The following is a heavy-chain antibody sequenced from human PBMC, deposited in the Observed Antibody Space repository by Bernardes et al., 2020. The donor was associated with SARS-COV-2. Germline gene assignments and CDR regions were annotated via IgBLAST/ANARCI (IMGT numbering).Heavy chain of an antibody. V-gene: IGHV3-30*18. CDR2: TSYNGHNE. J-gene: IGHJ4*02. CDR3: AKDFGGYSSSWYPFDF. CDR1: GFTFNAFG. D-gene: IGHD6-13*01. Sequence: GGSLRLSCAASGFTFNAFGMHWVRQAPGKGLEWVAVTSYNGHNEYYADSVKGRFTISRDNSENTLSLQMNSLRPEDTAVYYCAKDFGGYSSSWYPFDFWGQGTLVTV.